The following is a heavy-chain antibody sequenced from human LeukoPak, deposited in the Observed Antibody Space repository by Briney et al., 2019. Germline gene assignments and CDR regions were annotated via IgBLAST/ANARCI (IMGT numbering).Heavy chain of an antibody. Sequence: ASVKVSCKASGYTFTGYYMHWVRQAPGQGLEWMGWINPNSGGTNYAQKFQGRVTMTRDTSISTAYMELSRLRSDDTAVYYCARGSSTSGSSVYGFDPWGQGTLVTVSS. D-gene: IGHD3-22*01. CDR3: ARGSSTSGSSVYGFDP. CDR2: INPNSGGT. J-gene: IGHJ5*02. V-gene: IGHV1-2*02. CDR1: GYTFTGYY.